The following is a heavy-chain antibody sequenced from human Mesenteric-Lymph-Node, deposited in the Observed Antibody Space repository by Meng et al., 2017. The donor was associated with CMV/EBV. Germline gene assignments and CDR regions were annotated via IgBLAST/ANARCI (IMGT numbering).Heavy chain of an antibody. V-gene: IGHV5-51*01. J-gene: IGHJ4*02. Sequence: FTNYWVGWARQKPGKDMEWMGSIYPGDSYTRYSPSFQGQVTNSADKSISTTYLQWSSLKASDTDIYFCARSRSDHFIRGNSDSYLDFWGQGTLVTVSS. D-gene: IGHD2/OR15-2a*01. CDR3: ARSRSDHFIRGNSDSYLDF. CDR1: FTNYW. CDR2: IYPGDSYT.